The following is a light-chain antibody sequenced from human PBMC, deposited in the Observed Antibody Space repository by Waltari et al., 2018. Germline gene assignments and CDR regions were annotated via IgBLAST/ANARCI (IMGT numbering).Light chain of an antibody. CDR1: SSDIGAYKY. Sequence: QSALTPPPSASGSPGQTLIISCTGTSSDIGAYKYVSWYQQIPGRAPALIIYEVDRRPPGVPDRFSGSKSGNTASLTVSGLQTEDEGDYYCSSYAGSNKLIFGGVTKLTVL. J-gene: IGLJ2*01. V-gene: IGLV2-8*01. CDR2: EVD. CDR3: SSYAGSNKLI.